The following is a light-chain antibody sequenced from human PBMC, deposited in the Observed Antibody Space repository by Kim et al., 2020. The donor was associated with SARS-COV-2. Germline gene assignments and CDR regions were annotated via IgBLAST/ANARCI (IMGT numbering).Light chain of an antibody. CDR1: SLRSYY. Sequence: LRQTVRITGQGDSLRSYYASWYQQKPGQAPVLVIYGKNNRPSGIPDRFSGSSSGNTASLTITGAQAEDEADYYCNSRDSSGNHHYVFGTGTKVTVL. CDR3: NSRDSSGNHHYV. J-gene: IGLJ1*01. CDR2: GKN. V-gene: IGLV3-19*01.